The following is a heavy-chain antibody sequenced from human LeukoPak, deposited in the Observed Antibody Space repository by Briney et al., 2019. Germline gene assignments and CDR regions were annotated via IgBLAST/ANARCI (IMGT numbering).Heavy chain of an antibody. J-gene: IGHJ6*02. V-gene: IGHV1-24*01. CDR1: GYTLTELA. D-gene: IGHD3-10*01. CDR2: FDPEDGET. CDR3: ATDRITMIRGGRAYFYRGTDA. Sequence: ASVKLSCKVSGYTLTELAVHWVRQAPGQGLEWMGHFDPEDGETIYAQNFQGRLTVTEDTSADTAYMQLSSLRSEDTAVYYCATDRITMIRGGRAYFYRGTDAWGQGTTVIVSS.